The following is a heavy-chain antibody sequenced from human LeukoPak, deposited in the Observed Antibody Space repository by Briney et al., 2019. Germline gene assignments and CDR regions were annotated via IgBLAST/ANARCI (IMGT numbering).Heavy chain of an antibody. V-gene: IGHV4-59*12. D-gene: IGHD3-10*01. CDR2: IYYTGTT. CDR3: AVDYGSGSYLG. CDR1: RGSISTYY. Sequence: KTSETLSLTCTVSRGSISTYYWNWIRQPPGKGLEWIGYIYYTGTTDYNPSLKSRVTMSVDTSKNQFSLKLSSVTAADTAVYYCAVDYGSGSYLGWGQGTLVTVSS. J-gene: IGHJ4*02.